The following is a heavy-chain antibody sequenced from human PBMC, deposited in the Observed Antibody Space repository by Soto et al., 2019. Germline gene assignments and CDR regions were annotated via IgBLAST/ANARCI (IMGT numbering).Heavy chain of an antibody. D-gene: IGHD6-13*01. CDR1: GGSFSGYY. Sequence: SETLSLTCAVYGGSFSGYYWSWIRQSPGKGLEWIGEINHSGSTNYNPSLKSRVTISVDTSKNQFSLKLSSVTAADTAVYYCARERYSSSWWGQGTLVTVSS. V-gene: IGHV4-34*01. CDR3: ARERYSSSW. J-gene: IGHJ4*02. CDR2: INHSGST.